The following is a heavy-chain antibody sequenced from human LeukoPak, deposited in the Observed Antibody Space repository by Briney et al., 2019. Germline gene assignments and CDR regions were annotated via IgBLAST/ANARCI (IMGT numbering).Heavy chain of an antibody. CDR2: INTDGSST. CDR1: GFTFSSYW. V-gene: IGHV3-74*01. Sequence: GGSLRHSCAASGFTFSSYWMHWVRQAPGKGLVWASHINTDGSSTTYADSVKGRFTISRDNAKNTLYLQMNSLRAEDTAVYYCARSGGSSSLGYWGQGTLVSVSS. D-gene: IGHD6-6*01. CDR3: ARSGGSSSLGY. J-gene: IGHJ4*02.